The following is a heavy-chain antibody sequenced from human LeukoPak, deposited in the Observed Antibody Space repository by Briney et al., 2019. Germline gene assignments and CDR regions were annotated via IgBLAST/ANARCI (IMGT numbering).Heavy chain of an antibody. CDR1: GGTFSSYA. Sequence: SVKVSCKASGGTFSSYAISWVRQAPGQGLEWMGGIIPIFGTANYAQKFQGRVTITADESTSTAYMELSSLRSEDTAVYYCASGYCSSTSCRSHSDYWGQGTLVTVSS. CDR2: IIPIFGTA. J-gene: IGHJ4*02. V-gene: IGHV1-69*01. D-gene: IGHD2-2*01. CDR3: ASGYCSSTSCRSHSDY.